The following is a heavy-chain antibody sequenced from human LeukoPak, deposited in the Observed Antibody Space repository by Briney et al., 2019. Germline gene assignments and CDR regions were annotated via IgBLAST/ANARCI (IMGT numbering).Heavy chain of an antibody. D-gene: IGHD1-26*01. V-gene: IGHV3-23*01. CDR3: AKGGKWDVTPFDY. CDR2: ISNNGGYT. CDR1: GFTFSSSA. J-gene: IGHJ4*02. Sequence: GGSLRLSCAASGFTFSSSAMSWVRQAPGKGLEWVSAISNNGGYTYYADSVKGRFTISRDNSKNTLYLQVNSLRAEDTAVYYCAKGGKWDVTPFDYWGQGTLVTVSS.